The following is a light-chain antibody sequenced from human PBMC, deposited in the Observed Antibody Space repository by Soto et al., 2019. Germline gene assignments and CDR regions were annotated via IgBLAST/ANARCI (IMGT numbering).Light chain of an antibody. CDR2: GAS. V-gene: IGKV3-15*01. CDR1: QSVSSN. CDR3: QQFNNWPPST. J-gene: IGKJ1*01. Sequence: EIVMTQSPATLSVSPGERATLSCRASQSVSSNLAWYQQKPGQAPRLLIYGASIRATGISARFSGSGSGTEFTLTISSLQSADFGVYYCQQFNNWPPSTFGQGTRVEIK.